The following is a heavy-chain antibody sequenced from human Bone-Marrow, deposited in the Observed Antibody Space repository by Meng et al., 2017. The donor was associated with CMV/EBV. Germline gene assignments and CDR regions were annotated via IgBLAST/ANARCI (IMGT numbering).Heavy chain of an antibody. CDR1: GFSLSTSGVG. V-gene: IGHV4-39*07. Sequence: KESGPTLANPPQTPTLTSTFSGFSLSTSGVGVGWIRQPPGKGLEWIGSIYYSGSTYYNPSLKSRVTISVDTSKNQFSLKLSSVTAADTAVYYCAREGAVDYYFDYWGQGTLVTVSS. CDR2: IYYSGST. J-gene: IGHJ4*02. CDR3: AREGAVDYYFDY. D-gene: IGHD6-19*01.